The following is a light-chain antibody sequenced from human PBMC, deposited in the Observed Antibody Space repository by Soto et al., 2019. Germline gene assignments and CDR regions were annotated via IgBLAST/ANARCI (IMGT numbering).Light chain of an antibody. CDR3: SSYTSSSTLVV. V-gene: IGLV2-14*01. J-gene: IGLJ2*01. CDR2: AVN. CDR1: SSDVGGYDF. Sequence: QSALTQPASVSGSPGQSITISCTGTSSDVGGYDFVSWYQQHPGKAPKLMIFAVNNRPSGVSDRFSGSKSGNTASLTISGLQADDEADYFCSSYTSSSTLVVFGGGTKVTVL.